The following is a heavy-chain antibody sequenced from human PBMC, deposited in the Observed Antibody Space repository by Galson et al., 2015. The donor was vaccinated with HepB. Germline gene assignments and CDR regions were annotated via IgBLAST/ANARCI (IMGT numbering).Heavy chain of an antibody. CDR3: ARAGGDNWNYFDS. V-gene: IGHV3-11*01. J-gene: IGHJ4*02. CDR2: ISSSGYTI. D-gene: IGHD1-20*01. CDR1: GFTFSDYY. Sequence: SLRLSCAASGFTFSDYYMNWIRQAPGTGLEWPSYISSSGYTIYYADSVKGRFTISRDNAKNSLYLQMDSLRAGHTDVYYCARAGGDNWNYFDSWGQGTLVTVSS.